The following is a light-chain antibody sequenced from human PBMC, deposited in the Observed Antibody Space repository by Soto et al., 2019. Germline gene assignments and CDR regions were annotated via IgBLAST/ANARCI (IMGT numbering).Light chain of an antibody. J-gene: IGLJ1*01. CDR2: EVS. V-gene: IGLV2-14*03. Sequence: QSVLTQPASVSGSPGHLITISCTGTSSDVGAYDNVSWYQQHPDKAPKLMIYEVSNRPSGVSNRFSGSKSVNTATLTISGLQAEDEADYYCSSYTSSSTRVFGTGNKVTDL. CDR1: SSDVGAYDN. CDR3: SSYTSSSTRV.